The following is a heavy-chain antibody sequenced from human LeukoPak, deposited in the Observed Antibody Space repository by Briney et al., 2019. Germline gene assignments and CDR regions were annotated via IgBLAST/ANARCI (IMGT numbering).Heavy chain of an antibody. CDR2: IISSNSYI. CDR3: ARMYYYDSSGYYGY. V-gene: IGHV3-21*01. D-gene: IGHD3-22*01. J-gene: IGHJ4*02. Sequence: PGGSLRLSCAASGFTFSSYSMNWVRQAPGKGLEWVPSIISSNSYIYYADSVKGRFTISRDNAKNSLYPQMNSLRAEDTAVYYCARMYYYDSSGYYGYWGQGTLVTVSS. CDR1: GFTFSSYS.